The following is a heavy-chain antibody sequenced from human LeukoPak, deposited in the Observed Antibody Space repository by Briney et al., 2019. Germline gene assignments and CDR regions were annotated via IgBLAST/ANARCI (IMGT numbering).Heavy chain of an antibody. CDR3: ARDWGMIDPGDWFDP. CDR1: GGSISSSSYY. D-gene: IGHD3-22*01. V-gene: IGHV4-39*07. CDR2: IYYSGST. J-gene: IGHJ5*02. Sequence: PSETLSLTCTVSGGSISSSSYYWGWIRQPPGKGLEWIGSIYYSGSTYYNPPLKSRVTISVDTSKNQFSLKLSSVTAADTAVYYCARDWGMIDPGDWFDPWGQGTLVTVSS.